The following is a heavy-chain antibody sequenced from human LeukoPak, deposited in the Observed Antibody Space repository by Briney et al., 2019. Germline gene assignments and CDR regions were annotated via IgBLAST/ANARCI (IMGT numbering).Heavy chain of an antibody. Sequence: ASVKVSCKASGYTFTSYYMHWVRQAPGQGLEWMGWINPNSGGTNYAQKFQGRVTMTRDTSISTAYMELSRLRFDDTAVYYCASENSIAVAGTAGAFWGQGTLVTVSS. J-gene: IGHJ4*02. CDR2: INPNSGGT. CDR3: ASENSIAVAGTAGAF. D-gene: IGHD6-19*01. CDR1: GYTFTSYY. V-gene: IGHV1-2*02.